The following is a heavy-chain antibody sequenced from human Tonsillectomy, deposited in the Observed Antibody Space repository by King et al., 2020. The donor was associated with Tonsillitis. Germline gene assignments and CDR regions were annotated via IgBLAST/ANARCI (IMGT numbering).Heavy chain of an antibody. CDR3: ARGGDLSTGGSLFDP. CDR2: IYTSGST. V-gene: IGHV4-61*02. Sequence: VQLQESGPGLVKPSQTLSLTCTVSGASIGSGSYYWSWIRQPAGKGLEWIGRIYTSGSTDYSPSLESRVPMSTDTSSNQFSLKLSSVTAADAAVYYCARGGDLSTGGSLFDPWGQGTLVTVSS. CDR1: GASIGSGSYY. D-gene: IGHD3-9*01. J-gene: IGHJ5*02.